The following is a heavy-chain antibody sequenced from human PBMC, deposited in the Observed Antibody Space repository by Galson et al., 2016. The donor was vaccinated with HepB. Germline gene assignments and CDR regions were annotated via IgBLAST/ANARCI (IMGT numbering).Heavy chain of an antibody. Sequence: QSGAEVKKPGESLKISCKGSGYSFTSFWIAWVRQMRGKGLEWMGIIYPGDSDTRYSPSFQGQVTISADKSIDTAYLQWSSLRASDTAMYYCARSLYYDFWSGQKGWFDPWGQGTLVTVSS. J-gene: IGHJ5*02. CDR3: ARSLYYDFWSGQKGWFDP. V-gene: IGHV5-51*01. CDR2: IYPGDSDT. CDR1: GYSFTSFW. D-gene: IGHD3-3*01.